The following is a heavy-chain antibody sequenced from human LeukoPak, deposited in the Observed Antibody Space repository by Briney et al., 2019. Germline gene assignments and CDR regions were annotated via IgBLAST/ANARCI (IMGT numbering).Heavy chain of an antibody. Sequence: SETLSLTCAVYGGSFSGYYWSWIRQPPGKGLEWIGEINHSGSTNYNPSLKSRVTISVDTSKNQFSLKLSSVTAAGTAVYYCARAPYYYYGMDVWGQGTTVTVSS. J-gene: IGHJ6*02. CDR3: ARAPYYYYGMDV. V-gene: IGHV4-34*01. CDR2: INHSGST. CDR1: GGSFSGYY.